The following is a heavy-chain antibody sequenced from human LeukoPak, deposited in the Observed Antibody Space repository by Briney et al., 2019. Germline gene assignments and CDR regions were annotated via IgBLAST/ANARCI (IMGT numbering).Heavy chain of an antibody. J-gene: IGHJ6*03. Sequence: ASVKVSCKASGDTFTGYYIHWVRQAPGQGLEWMGWINPNSGGTNYAQKFKGRVTMTRDTSISTAYMELSRLRSDDIAIYFCATTGREDSSGWFSYYYYYYMDVWGKGTTVTVSS. CDR3: ATTGREDSSGWFSYYYYYYMDV. CDR2: INPNSGGT. V-gene: IGHV1-2*02. CDR1: GDTFTGYY. D-gene: IGHD6-19*01.